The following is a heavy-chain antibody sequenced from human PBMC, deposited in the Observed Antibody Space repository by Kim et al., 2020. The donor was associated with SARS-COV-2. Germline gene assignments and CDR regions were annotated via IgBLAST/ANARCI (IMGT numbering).Heavy chain of an antibody. CDR3: PRTSGSYSADY. V-gene: IGHV3-11*06. D-gene: IGHD1-26*01. CDR2: T. Sequence: TDYAHSVKAPFTISRNNATNSLYLQMNSLRAEDTAVYYCPRTSGSYSADYWGQGTLVTVSS. J-gene: IGHJ4*02.